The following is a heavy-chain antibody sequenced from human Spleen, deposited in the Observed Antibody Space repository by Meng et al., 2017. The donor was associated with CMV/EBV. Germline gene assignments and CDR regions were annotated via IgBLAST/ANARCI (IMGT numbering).Heavy chain of an antibody. CDR1: GGSISSYY. CDR3: AREASITGTWWFDP. Sequence: SETLSLTCTVSGGSISSYYWSWIRQPPGKGLEWIGYIYYSGSTNYNPSLKSRVTISVDTSKNQFSLKLSSETAADTAVYYCAREASITGTWWFDPWGQGTLVTVSS. J-gene: IGHJ5*02. V-gene: IGHV4-59*01. CDR2: IYYSGST. D-gene: IGHD1-7*01.